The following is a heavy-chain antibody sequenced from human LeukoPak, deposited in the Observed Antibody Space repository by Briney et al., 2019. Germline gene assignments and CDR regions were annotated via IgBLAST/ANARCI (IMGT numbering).Heavy chain of an antibody. J-gene: IGHJ3*02. CDR1: GGSISSYY. Sequence: SETLSLTCTVSGGSISSYYWSWIRQPPGKGLEWIGYIYYSGSTNYNPSLKSRVTISVDTSKNQFSLNLSSVTAADTALYYCARHGRGYTPSGAFDIWGRETLVTVSS. CDR2: IYYSGST. D-gene: IGHD5-18*01. V-gene: IGHV4-59*08. CDR3: ARHGRGYTPSGAFDI.